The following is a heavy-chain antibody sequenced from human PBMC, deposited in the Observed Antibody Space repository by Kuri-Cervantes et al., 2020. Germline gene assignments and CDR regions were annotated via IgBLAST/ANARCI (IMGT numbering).Heavy chain of an antibody. D-gene: IGHD3-10*01. CDR1: GYTFTGYY. CDR2: INPNSGGT. Sequence: ASVKVSCKASGYTFTGYYMHWVRQAPGQGLEWMGWINPNSGGTNYAQKFQGWVTMTRDTSISTAYMELSRLRSDDTAVYYCARWKNDYYGSGSYYPTGYFDYWGQGTLVTVSS. V-gene: IGHV1-2*04. CDR3: ARWKNDYYGSGSYYPTGYFDY. J-gene: IGHJ4*02.